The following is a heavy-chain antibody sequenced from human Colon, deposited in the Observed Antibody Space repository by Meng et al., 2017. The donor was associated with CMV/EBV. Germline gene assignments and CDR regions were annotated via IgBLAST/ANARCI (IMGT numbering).Heavy chain of an antibody. D-gene: IGHD1-26*01. CDR2: ISASSSYI. V-gene: IGHV3-21*01. Sequence: GSLRLSCVASGFAFDTSNLHWVRQAPAKGLEWVSSISASSSYIYYADSVKGRFTISRDNAKNSVYLQMDNLGGDDTALYYCTRDRRGSFYEPAFDVWGQGTVVTVSS. J-gene: IGHJ3*01. CDR3: TRDRRGSFYEPAFDV. CDR1: GFAFDTSN.